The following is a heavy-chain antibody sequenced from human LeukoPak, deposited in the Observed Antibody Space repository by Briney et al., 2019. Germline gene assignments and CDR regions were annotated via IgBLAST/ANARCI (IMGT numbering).Heavy chain of an antibody. Sequence: GGSLRLSCAASGLTFSNAWMNWVRQAPGKGLEWVGRIKSKADGGTTDYAAPVKGRFTISRDDSKNTLYLQINGLKTEDTAIYYCTTHHTFYQDSSGYYRGFDNWGQGTLVTVSS. CDR2: IKSKADGGTT. CDR3: TTHHTFYQDSSGYYRGFDN. J-gene: IGHJ4*02. V-gene: IGHV3-15*01. D-gene: IGHD3-22*01. CDR1: GLTFSNAW.